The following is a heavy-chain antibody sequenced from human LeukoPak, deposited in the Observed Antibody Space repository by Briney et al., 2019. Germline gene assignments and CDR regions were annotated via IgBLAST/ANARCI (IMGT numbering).Heavy chain of an antibody. CDR2: IYYSGST. J-gene: IGHJ3*02. CDR1: GGSISSYY. Sequence: SETLSLTCTVSGGSISSYYWSWIRQPPGKGLEWIGYIYYSGSTNYNPSLKSRVTISVDTSKNQFSLKLSSVTAADTAVYYCARDQGYGDYLDAFDNWGQGTMVTVSS. CDR3: ARDQGYGDYLDAFDN. V-gene: IGHV4-59*01. D-gene: IGHD4-17*01.